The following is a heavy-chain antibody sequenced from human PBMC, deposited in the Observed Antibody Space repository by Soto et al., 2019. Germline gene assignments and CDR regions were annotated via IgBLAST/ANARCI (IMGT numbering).Heavy chain of an antibody. CDR2: ISRSSSDT. V-gene: IGHV3-11*06. J-gene: IGHJ4*02. CDR3: ARDGGIAAAGNGY. Sequence: GGSPRLSCAASGFTFSDYYMSWIRQAPGKGLEWVSYISRSSSDTNYADSVKGRFTISRDNPKNSLYLQMNSLRAEDTALYYCARDGGIAAAGNGYWAQGTFVTVSS. CDR1: GFTFSDYY. D-gene: IGHD6-13*01.